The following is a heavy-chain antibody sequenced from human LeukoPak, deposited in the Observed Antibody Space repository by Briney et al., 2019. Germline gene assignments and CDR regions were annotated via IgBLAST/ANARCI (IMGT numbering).Heavy chain of an antibody. Sequence: ASVKVSCKASGYTFTSYYMHWVRQAPGQGLEWMGIINHSGGSTSYAQKFQGRVTMTRDMSTSTVYMELSSLRSEDTAVYYCARRLANYYDSSKHAFDIWGQGTMVTVSS. CDR1: GYTFTSYY. V-gene: IGHV1-46*01. CDR3: ARRLANYYDSSKHAFDI. D-gene: IGHD3-22*01. J-gene: IGHJ3*02. CDR2: INHSGGST.